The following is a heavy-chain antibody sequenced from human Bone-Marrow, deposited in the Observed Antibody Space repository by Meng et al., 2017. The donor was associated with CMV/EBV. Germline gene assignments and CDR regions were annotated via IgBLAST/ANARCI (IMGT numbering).Heavy chain of an antibody. D-gene: IGHD1-26*01. V-gene: IGHV1-2*02. CDR1: EYTFTAYY. CDR3: ARGISESYSKIWRY. J-gene: IGHJ4*02. CDR2: INPNSGGT. Sequence: ASVKVSCKASEYTFTAYYMHWVRQVPGQGLVWMGWINPNSGGTNYAQRFQGRVTMTRDTSITTAYTELSGLRSDDTAVYYCARGISESYSKIWRYWGQGTLVTVSS.